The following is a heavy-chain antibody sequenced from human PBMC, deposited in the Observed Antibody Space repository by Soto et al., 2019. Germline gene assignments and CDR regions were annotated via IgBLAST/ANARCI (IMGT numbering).Heavy chain of an antibody. CDR1: GYNFGGYW. Sequence: GESLKISCKGSGYNFGGYWIGWVRQMPGKGLEWMGIIHPGDSDTRYSPSFQGQVTIAADTSISTAYLQWRSLKASDSAIYYCARGGFMRTQPDYWGQGTQVTVSS. CDR3: ARGGFMRTQPDY. CDR2: IHPGDSDT. V-gene: IGHV5-51*01. J-gene: IGHJ4*02. D-gene: IGHD6-25*01.